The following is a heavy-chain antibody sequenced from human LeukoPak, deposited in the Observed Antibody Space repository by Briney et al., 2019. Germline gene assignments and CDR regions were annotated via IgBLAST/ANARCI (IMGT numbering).Heavy chain of an antibody. J-gene: IGHJ6*02. CDR3: ARGHDGMDV. CDR1: GFTFSDYD. CDR2: ISTTDTST. V-gene: IGHV3-11*03. Sequence: GGSLRLSCAASGFTFSDYDMSWVRQAPGQGLNRVSYISTTDTSTNYQASFKGGFTISKDNAKTSLSLQMNSLRAENTAVYYCARGHDGMDVWGQGTTVTVSS.